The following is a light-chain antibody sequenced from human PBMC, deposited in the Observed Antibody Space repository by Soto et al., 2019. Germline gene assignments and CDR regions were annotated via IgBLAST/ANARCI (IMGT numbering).Light chain of an antibody. V-gene: IGLV2-14*01. CDR3: SSYRSSSTPSV. CDR2: DVS. Sequence: QSVLTQPASVSGSPGQSITISCTGSSSDVGGYNYVSWYQQHPGKAPKLMIYDVSDRPSGVSNRFSGSKSGNTASLTISGLQAEDEADYYCSSYRSSSTPSVFGTGTKLTVL. J-gene: IGLJ1*01. CDR1: SSDVGGYNY.